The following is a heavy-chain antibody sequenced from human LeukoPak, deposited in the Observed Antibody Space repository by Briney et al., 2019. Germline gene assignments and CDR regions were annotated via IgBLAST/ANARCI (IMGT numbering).Heavy chain of an antibody. V-gene: IGHV3-23*01. Sequence: PGGSLRLSCAASGFTFSSYAMSWVRQAPGKGLEWVSAISGSGGSTYHADSVKGRFTISRDNSKNTLYLQMNSLRAEDTAVYYCAKAPYSSGWFQDYWGQGTLVTVSS. J-gene: IGHJ4*02. CDR3: AKAPYSSGWFQDY. CDR2: ISGSGGST. D-gene: IGHD6-19*01. CDR1: GFTFSSYA.